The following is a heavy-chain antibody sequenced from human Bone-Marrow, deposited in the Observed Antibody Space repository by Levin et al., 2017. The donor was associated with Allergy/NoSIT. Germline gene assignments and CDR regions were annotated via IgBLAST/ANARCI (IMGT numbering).Heavy chain of an antibody. CDR1: GFTFSSYA. CDR3: ARELSGYCTNGVCYKKQRGPYYYYYYGMDV. CDR2: ISYDGSNK. V-gene: IGHV3-30*04. D-gene: IGHD2-8*01. Sequence: LSLTCAASGFTFSSYAMHWVRPAPGKGLEWVAVISYDGSNKYYADSVKGRFTISRDNSKNTLYLQMNSLRAEDTAVYYCARELSGYCTNGVCYKKQRGPYYYYYYGMDVWGQGTTVTVSS. J-gene: IGHJ6*02.